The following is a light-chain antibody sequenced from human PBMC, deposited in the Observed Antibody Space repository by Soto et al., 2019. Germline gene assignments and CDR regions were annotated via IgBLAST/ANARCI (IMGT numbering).Light chain of an antibody. J-gene: IGKJ5*01. Sequence: DIQRTRSPACLSSSVGGRVTITCQASQDISNYLNWYQHKPGKAPKLLIYDASNLERGVPARFSGSGSGTDFSFTISSLQPEDIATYYCQQYENLPPTFGQGTRLEIK. CDR1: QDISNY. CDR2: DAS. V-gene: IGKV1-33*01. CDR3: QQYENLPPT.